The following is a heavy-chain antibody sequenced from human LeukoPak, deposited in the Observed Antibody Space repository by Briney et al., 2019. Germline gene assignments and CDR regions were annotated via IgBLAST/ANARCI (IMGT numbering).Heavy chain of an antibody. CDR1: GFTFSNYG. CDR3: AKDNVAAAGRYFDY. V-gene: IGHV3-30*18. J-gene: IGHJ4*02. CDR2: ISYDGSNK. Sequence: GGSLRLSCAASGFTFSNYGMHWVRQAPGKGLEWVALISYDGSNKYFADSVKGRFSISRDNSKNTLYLQMHSLRAEDTAVYYCAKDNVAAAGRYFDYWGQGTLVTVSS. D-gene: IGHD6-13*01.